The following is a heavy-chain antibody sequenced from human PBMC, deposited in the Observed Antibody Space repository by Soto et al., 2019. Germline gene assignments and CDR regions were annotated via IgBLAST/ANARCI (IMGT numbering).Heavy chain of an antibody. Sequence: QVQLQESGPGLVKPSQTLSLTCTVSGGSINSGDYYWSWIRQPPGKGLEWIGYICYSGSTYYNPSLKSRITISVDTSKNQFSLKLSSVTAADTAVYYCARDWYYSDSTGYYHDVFDIWGQGTMVTVSS. CDR3: ARDWYYSDSTGYYHDVFDI. J-gene: IGHJ3*02. V-gene: IGHV4-30-4*01. CDR1: GGSINSGDYY. CDR2: ICYSGST. D-gene: IGHD3-22*01.